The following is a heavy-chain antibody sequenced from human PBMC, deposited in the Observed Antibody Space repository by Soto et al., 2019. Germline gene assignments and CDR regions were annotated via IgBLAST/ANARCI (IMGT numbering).Heavy chain of an antibody. CDR3: ARDGGGGSRYNYYYCLDV. CDR2: IGSAGDT. V-gene: IGHV3-13*01. CDR1: GFTFTTYD. Sequence: PGGSLRLSCAASGFTFTTYDMHWVRQATGKGLEWVSAIGSAGDTYYAGSVKGRFTISRENAKNSFYLQMNSLRAGDTAVYYCARDGGGGSRYNYYYCLDVWGQGPTVTVSS. J-gene: IGHJ6*02. D-gene: IGHD2-15*01.